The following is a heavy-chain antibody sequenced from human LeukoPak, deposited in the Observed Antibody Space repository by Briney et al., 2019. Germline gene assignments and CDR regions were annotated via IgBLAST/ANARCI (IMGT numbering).Heavy chain of an antibody. CDR1: GYSFTDYA. D-gene: IGHD3-22*01. J-gene: IGHJ4*02. CDR2: INAANGST. Sequence: GASVKVSCKASGYSFTDYAMHWVRQAPGQRLEWMGWINAANGSTKYSQKFQGRVTITRDTSASRAYMELSSLRSEDTAVYYCAGTYYYDSSGYYPASDYWGQGTLVTVSS. CDR3: AGTYYYDSSGYYPASDY. V-gene: IGHV1-3*01.